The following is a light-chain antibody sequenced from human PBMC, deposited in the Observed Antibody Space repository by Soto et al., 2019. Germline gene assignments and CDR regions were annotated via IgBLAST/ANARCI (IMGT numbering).Light chain of an antibody. CDR1: SSDVSGYDY. J-gene: IGLJ2*01. CDR2: NVR. CDR3: SSYTNSGTVL. Sequence: QSALTQPASVSGSPGQSITISCTGTSSDVSGYDYVSWYQQYAGKAPKLTIYNVRNRPSGVSNRFSGSKSGNTASLTISGLQPEDEADYFCSSYTNSGTVLFGGGTKVTVL. V-gene: IGLV2-14*01.